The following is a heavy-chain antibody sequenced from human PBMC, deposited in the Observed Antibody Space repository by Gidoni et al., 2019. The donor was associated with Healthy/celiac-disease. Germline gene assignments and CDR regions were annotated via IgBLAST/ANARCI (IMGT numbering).Heavy chain of an antibody. Sequence: QVQLVESGGGVVQPGRSLRLSCAAPGFTFSSSGMHWVRQAPGKGLEWVAVIWYDGSNKYYADSVKGRFTISRDNSKNTLYLQMNSLRAEDTAVYYCARAGDPPDSSSEHLDYWGQGTLVTVSS. CDR2: IWYDGSNK. D-gene: IGHD6-6*01. CDR3: ARAGDPPDSSSEHLDY. V-gene: IGHV3-33*01. CDR1: GFTFSSSG. J-gene: IGHJ4*02.